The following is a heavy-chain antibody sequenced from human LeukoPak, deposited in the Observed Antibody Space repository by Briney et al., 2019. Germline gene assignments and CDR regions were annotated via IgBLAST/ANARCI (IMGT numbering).Heavy chain of an antibody. V-gene: IGHV3-30*18. CDR2: ISYDGSNK. D-gene: IGHD4-17*01. CDR3: AKLAVTTCMDV. Sequence: PGRSLRLSCAASGFTFSSYGMHWVRRAPGKGLEWVAVISYDGSNKYYADSVKGRFTISRDNSKNTLYLQMNSLRAEDTAVYYCAKLAVTTCMDVWGQGTTVTVSS. CDR1: GFTFSSYG. J-gene: IGHJ6*02.